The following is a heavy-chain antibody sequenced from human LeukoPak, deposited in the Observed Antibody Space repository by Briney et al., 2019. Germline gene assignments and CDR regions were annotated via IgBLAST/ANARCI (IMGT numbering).Heavy chain of an antibody. D-gene: IGHD4-17*01. CDR2: IKQDGSEK. CDR3: ARGGGFGDYGLGYYFDY. CDR1: GFTFSTYW. V-gene: IGHV3-7*03. Sequence: PGGSLRLSCAASGFTFSTYWMSWVRQAPGKGLEGGANIKQDGSEKYYVDSVKGRFTISRDNPKNSLYLQMNSLRAEDTALYHCARGGGFGDYGLGYYFDYWGQGTLVTVSS. J-gene: IGHJ4*02.